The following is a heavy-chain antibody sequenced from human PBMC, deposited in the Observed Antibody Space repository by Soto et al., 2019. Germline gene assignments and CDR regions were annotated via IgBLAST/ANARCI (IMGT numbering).Heavy chain of an antibody. V-gene: IGHV1-69*06. CDR1: GGTFSSYA. CDR3: ARTPPGSVFYFDY. D-gene: IGHD6-19*01. Sequence: GASVKVSCKASGGTFSSYAISWVRQAPGQGLEWMGGIIPIFGTANYAQKFQGRVTITADKSISTAYLQWSSLKASDTAMYYCARTPPGSVFYFDYWGQGTLVTVSS. J-gene: IGHJ4*02. CDR2: IIPIFGTA.